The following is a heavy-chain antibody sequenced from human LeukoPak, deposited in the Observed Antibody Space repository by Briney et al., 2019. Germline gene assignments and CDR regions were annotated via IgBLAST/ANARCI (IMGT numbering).Heavy chain of an antibody. V-gene: IGHV1-2*02. CDR3: ARVGYSGSYYNNRPLDY. Sequence: ASVKVSCKASGYTFTGYYMHWVRQAPGQGLEWMGWINPNSGGTNYAQKFQGRVTMTRDTSISTAYMELSRLRSDDTAVYYCARVGYSGSYYNNRPLDYWGQGTLVTVSS. D-gene: IGHD1-26*01. J-gene: IGHJ4*02. CDR1: GYTFTGYY. CDR2: INPNSGGT.